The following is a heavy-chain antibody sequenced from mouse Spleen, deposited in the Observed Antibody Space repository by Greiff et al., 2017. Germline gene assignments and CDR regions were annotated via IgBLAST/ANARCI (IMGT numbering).Heavy chain of an antibody. V-gene: IGHV1-7*01. D-gene: IGHD3-1*01. CDR1: GYTFTSYW. CDR3: ARASSGYVNYAMHY. CDR2: INPSSGYT. Sequence: QVQLQQSGAELAKPGASVKLSCKASGYTFTSYWMNWVNQRPGPGLEWIGYINPSSGYTKYNQKFKDKATLTADKSSSTAYMQLSSLTYEDSAVYYCARASSGYVNYAMHYWGQGTSVTVSS. J-gene: IGHJ4*01.